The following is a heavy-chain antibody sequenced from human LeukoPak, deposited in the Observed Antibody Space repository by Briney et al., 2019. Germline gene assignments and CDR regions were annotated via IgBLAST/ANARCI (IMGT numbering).Heavy chain of an antibody. Sequence: PSETLSLTCTVSGDSISSSTYYWAWIRQPPGKEPEWIGSIYYSGRTFYNPSLKSRLTISADTSKNQFFLRLSSVTAADTAIYYCARRRIVATIDYWGQGTLVTVSS. D-gene: IGHD5-12*01. V-gene: IGHV4-39*01. J-gene: IGHJ4*02. CDR2: IYYSGRT. CDR1: GDSISSSTYY. CDR3: ARRRIVATIDY.